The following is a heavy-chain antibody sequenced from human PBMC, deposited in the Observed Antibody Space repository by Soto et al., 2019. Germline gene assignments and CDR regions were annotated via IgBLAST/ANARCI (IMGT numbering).Heavy chain of an antibody. CDR1: GFTFSSYA. CDR3: AKRYDFWSGYYDWYFDL. Sequence: EVQLLESGGGLVQPGGSLRLSCAASGFTFSSYAMSWVRQAPGKGLEWVSAISGSGGSTYYADSVKGRFTISRDNSKNTLCLQMNSLGAEDTAVYYCAKRYDFWSGYYDWYFDLWGRGTLVTVSS. J-gene: IGHJ2*01. CDR2: ISGSGGST. D-gene: IGHD3-3*01. V-gene: IGHV3-23*01.